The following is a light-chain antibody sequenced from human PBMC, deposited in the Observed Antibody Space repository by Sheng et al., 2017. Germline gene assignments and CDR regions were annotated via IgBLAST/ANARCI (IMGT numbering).Light chain of an antibody. CDR1: QGITNS. CDR3: QQYYNTLFS. J-gene: IGKJ2*03. Sequence: DIQMTQSPSSLSASVGDRVTITCRASQGITNSLAWYQQKPGKAPKLVLYAASRLESGVPSRFSGSASGTDYTLTISSLQPEDFATYYCQQYYNTLFSFGQGTKLEIK. CDR2: AAS. V-gene: IGKV1-NL1*01.